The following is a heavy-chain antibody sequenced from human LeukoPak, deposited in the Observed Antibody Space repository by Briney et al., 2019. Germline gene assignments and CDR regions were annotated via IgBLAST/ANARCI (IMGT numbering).Heavy chain of an antibody. Sequence: PGGPLRLSCAASGFTFSSYGMNWVRQAPGKGLEWVSYISSSSSTIYYADSVKGRFTISRDNAKNSLYLQMNSLRDEDTAVYYCARDGGGLGGYSYGGTRFDYWGQGTLVTVSS. V-gene: IGHV3-48*02. CDR1: GFTFSSYG. CDR3: ARDGGGLGGYSYGGTRFDY. CDR2: ISSSSSTI. D-gene: IGHD5-18*01. J-gene: IGHJ4*02.